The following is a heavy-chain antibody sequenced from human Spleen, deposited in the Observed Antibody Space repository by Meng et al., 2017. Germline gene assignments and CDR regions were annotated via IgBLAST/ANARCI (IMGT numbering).Heavy chain of an antibody. V-gene: IGHV3-23*01. CDR3: ARDRSGSYYQADY. J-gene: IGHJ4*02. D-gene: IGHD1-26*01. CDR2: ITISGDAT. CDR1: GFTFDTYT. Sequence: GESLKISCAASGFTFDTYTMSWVRQAPGKGLEWLSSITISGDATYYADSVKGRFAIFRDNSKNTLDLQMNSLRADDTAVYYCARDRSGSYYQADYWAQGMLVTVSS.